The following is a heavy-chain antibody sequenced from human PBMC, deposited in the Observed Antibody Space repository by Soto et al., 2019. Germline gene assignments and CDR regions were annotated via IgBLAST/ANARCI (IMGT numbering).Heavy chain of an antibody. CDR2: ISSSGSYI. Sequence: EVQLVESGGGLVKPGGSLRLSCAVSGFTFSSYSMNWVRQAPGKGLEWVSSISSSGSYIYYADSVKGRFTISRDNAKNSLYLQMNSLRAEDPAVYYCARPVASYYYYMDVWGKGTTVTVSS. CDR1: GFTFSSYS. CDR3: ARPVASYYYYMDV. V-gene: IGHV3-21*06. D-gene: IGHD3-3*02. J-gene: IGHJ6*03.